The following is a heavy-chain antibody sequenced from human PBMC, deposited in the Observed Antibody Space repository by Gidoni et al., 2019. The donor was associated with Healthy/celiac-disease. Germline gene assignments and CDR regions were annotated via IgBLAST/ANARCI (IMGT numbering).Heavy chain of an antibody. V-gene: IGHV3-21*01. J-gene: IGHJ6*02. Sequence: EVQLVESGGGLVKPGGSLRLSCAASGFPFISYSMNCVRQAPGKGLEWVASISSRSSYRCYADSGKVRFTISRDNAKNALYLQMNSLRGEDTAVYYCARDRMVVAATKLRGYYYYYGMDVWGQGTTVTVSS. CDR3: ARDRMVVAATKLRGYYYYYGMDV. CDR2: ISSRSSYR. D-gene: IGHD2-15*01. CDR1: GFPFISYS.